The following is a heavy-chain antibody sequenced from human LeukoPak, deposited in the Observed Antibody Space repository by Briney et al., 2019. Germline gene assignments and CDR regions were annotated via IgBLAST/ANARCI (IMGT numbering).Heavy chain of an antibody. CDR1: GYTFTSYG. CDR3: ARDHRTESDGYYFVNELWYFDL. J-gene: IGHJ2*01. V-gene: IGHV1-3*01. CDR2: INPPTEKT. D-gene: IGHD3-22*01. Sequence: GASVKVSCKASGYTFTSYGMHWVRQAPGQRLEWMGWINPPTEKTKYSEKFQGRVTISRDTGASTVYMELSSLRSEDTAIYYCARDHRTESDGYYFVNELWYFDLWGRGTLVSVSS.